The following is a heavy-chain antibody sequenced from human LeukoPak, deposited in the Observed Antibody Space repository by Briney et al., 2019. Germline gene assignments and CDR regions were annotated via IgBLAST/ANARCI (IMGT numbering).Heavy chain of an antibody. CDR1: GFTFSSYG. Sequence: GGSLRLSCAASGFTFSSYGMHWVRQAPGKGLEWVAVISYDGSNKYYADSVKGRFTISRDNSKNTLYLQMNTLRAEDTALYYCARDYYGSGKFPYYFDYWGQGTLVTVSA. D-gene: IGHD3-10*01. CDR3: ARDYYGSGKFPYYFDY. J-gene: IGHJ4*02. V-gene: IGHV3-30*03. CDR2: ISYDGSNK.